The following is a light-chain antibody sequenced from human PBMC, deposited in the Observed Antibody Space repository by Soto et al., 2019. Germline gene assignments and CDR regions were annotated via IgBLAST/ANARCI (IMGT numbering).Light chain of an antibody. CDR3: TSYTSSSTYV. J-gene: IGLJ1*01. CDR2: DVS. CDR1: SGDVGGYNY. Sequence: QSALTQPASVSGSPGQSITISCSGTSGDVGGYNYVSWYQQHPGKAPKLMIYDVSNRPSGVSNRFSGSKSGNTASLTISGLQAEDEADKYCTSYTSSSTYVFVTGTKLTVL. V-gene: IGLV2-14*01.